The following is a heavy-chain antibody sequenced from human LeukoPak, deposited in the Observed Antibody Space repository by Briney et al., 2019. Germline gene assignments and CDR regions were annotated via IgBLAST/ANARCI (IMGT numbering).Heavy chain of an antibody. D-gene: IGHD6-19*01. J-gene: IGHJ3*02. CDR3: ASIYSSGPDDAFDI. CDR1: GFTFSSYA. V-gene: IGHV3-30-3*01. Sequence: GRSLRLSCAASGFTFSSYAMHWVRQAPGKGLEWVAVISYDGSNKYYADSVKGRFTISRDNSKNTLYLQMNSLRAEDTAVYYCASIYSSGPDDAFDIWGQGTMVTVSS. CDR2: ISYDGSNK.